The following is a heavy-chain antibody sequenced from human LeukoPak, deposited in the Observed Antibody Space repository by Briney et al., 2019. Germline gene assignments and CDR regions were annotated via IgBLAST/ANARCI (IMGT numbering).Heavy chain of an antibody. CDR1: GYTFTGYY. CDR2: INPNSDGT. D-gene: IGHD5-18*01. J-gene: IGHJ4*02. V-gene: IGHV1-2*02. Sequence: ASVKVSCKASGYTFTGYYLHRVRQAPGQGLEWMGWINPNSDGTNYVHKFPGRVTMTRDTSISTAYMELSRLRSDDTAVYYCAREAVRSRLPSSFNSYGFGNWGQGTLVTVSS. CDR3: AREAVRSRLPSSFNSYGFGN.